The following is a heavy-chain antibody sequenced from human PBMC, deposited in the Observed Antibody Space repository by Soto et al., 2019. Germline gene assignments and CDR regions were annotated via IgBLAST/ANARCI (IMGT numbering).Heavy chain of an antibody. V-gene: IGHV3-11*06. CDR3: VRGGGGGLFDP. Sequence: NPGGSLRLSCAGPGFTFGGSYMRWIRQAPGKGLEWLSYISPGSRYPAYADSVKGRFTISGDNAKRSLYLQMMSLTAEDTAIYYCVRGGGGGLFDPWGQGTMVTVSS. D-gene: IGHD2-15*01. CDR2: ISPGSRYP. J-gene: IGHJ5*02. CDR1: GFTFGGSY.